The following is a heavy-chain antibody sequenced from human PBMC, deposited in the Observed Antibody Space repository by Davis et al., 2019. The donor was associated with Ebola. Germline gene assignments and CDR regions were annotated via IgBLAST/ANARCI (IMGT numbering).Heavy chain of an antibody. D-gene: IGHD1-1*01. Sequence: ASVKVSCKASEYSFTSYDINWVRQATGQGLEWMGWMNPNSGNTYYAQKFQGRVTMATDRSTNTAYMDLRSLTSDDTAIYYCARDRGNWNDFYYYGVDVWGQGTTVTVSS. CDR1: EYSFTSYD. CDR2: MNPNSGNT. V-gene: IGHV1-8*01. CDR3: ARDRGNWNDFYYYGVDV. J-gene: IGHJ6*02.